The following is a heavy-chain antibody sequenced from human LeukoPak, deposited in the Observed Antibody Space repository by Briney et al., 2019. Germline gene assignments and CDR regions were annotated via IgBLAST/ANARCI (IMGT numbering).Heavy chain of an antibody. J-gene: IGHJ6*02. CDR3: ARDWAVAGTRYYGMDV. Sequence: GGSLRLSCAASGFTFSSYWMSWVRQAPGKGLEWVANIKQDGSEKYYVDSVKGRFTISRDNAKNSLYLQTNSLRAEDTAVYYCARDWAVAGTRYYGMDVWGQGTTVTVSS. D-gene: IGHD6-19*01. CDR2: IKQDGSEK. CDR1: GFTFSSYW. V-gene: IGHV3-7*01.